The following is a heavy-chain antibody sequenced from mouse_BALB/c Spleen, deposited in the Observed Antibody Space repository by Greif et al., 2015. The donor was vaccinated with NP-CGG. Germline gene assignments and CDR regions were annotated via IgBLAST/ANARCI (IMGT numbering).Heavy chain of an antibody. D-gene: IGHD2-10*02. CDR2: INPGSGGT. CDR3: ARRKYGNLDY. Sequence: QVQLQQSGAELVRPGTSVKVSCKASGYAFTNYLIEWVKQRPGQGLEWIGVINPGSGGTNYNEKFKGKATLTADKSSSTAYMQLSSLTSDDSAVYFCARRKYGNLDYWGQGTTLTVSS. CDR1: GYAFTNYL. V-gene: IGHV1-54*01. J-gene: IGHJ2*01.